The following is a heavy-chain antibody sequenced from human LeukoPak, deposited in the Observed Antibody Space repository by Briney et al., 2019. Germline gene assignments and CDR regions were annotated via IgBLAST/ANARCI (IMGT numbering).Heavy chain of an antibody. CDR2: LYTSGST. J-gene: IGHJ4*02. V-gene: IGHV4-4*07. D-gene: IGHD3-16*02. CDR3: AREDPYYDYVWGSYRYGYYFDY. Sequence: SETLSLTCTVSGGSISSYYWSWIRQPAGRGREWIGRLYTSGSTNYNPSLKSRVTMSLDTSKNQFSLKLSSVTAADTAVYYCAREDPYYDYVWGSYRYGYYFDYWGQGTLVTVSS. CDR1: GGSISSYY.